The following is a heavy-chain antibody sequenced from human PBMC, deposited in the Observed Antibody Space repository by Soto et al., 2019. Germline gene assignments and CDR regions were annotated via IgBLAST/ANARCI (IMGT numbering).Heavy chain of an antibody. CDR1: GYTFTGYY. J-gene: IGHJ5*02. D-gene: IGHD2-8*01. CDR3: ARAQGVLYPLDP. V-gene: IGHV1-2*02. Sequence: ASVKVSFKTSGYTFTGYYMHWVRQAPGQGLEWVGYINPSTGGTNYAQKFQGRVTLTRDTSNTTAYMELTSLKSDDTAVYYCARAQGVLYPLDPWGQGTLVTVSS. CDR2: INPSTGGT.